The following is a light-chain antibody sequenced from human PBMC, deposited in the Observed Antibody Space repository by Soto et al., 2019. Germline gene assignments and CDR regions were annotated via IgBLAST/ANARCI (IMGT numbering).Light chain of an antibody. CDR3: QQYGSSPYT. CDR2: AAT. V-gene: IGKV1-12*01. CDR1: QDINSR. Sequence: DIQMTQSPSSVSASVGDTVTITCRASQDINSRLAWFQQQPGRPPKYVIQAATMLQSGFPSRFAGSGSGRDFTLTISRLEPEDFAVYYCQQYGSSPYTFAQGTKLEI. J-gene: IGKJ2*01.